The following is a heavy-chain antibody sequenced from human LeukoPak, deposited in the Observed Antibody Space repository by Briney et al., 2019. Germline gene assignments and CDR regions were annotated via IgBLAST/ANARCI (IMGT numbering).Heavy chain of an antibody. CDR1: GFTFSSYA. J-gene: IGHJ4*02. D-gene: IGHD5-18*01. CDR3: ARSKIQLWLIHY. Sequence: PGGSLRLSCAASGFTFSSYAMHWVRQAPGKGLGWVAVISYDGSNKYYADSVKGRFTISRDNSKNTLYLQMNSLRAEDTAVYYCARSKIQLWLIHYWGQGTLVTVSS. CDR2: ISYDGSNK. V-gene: IGHV3-30*04.